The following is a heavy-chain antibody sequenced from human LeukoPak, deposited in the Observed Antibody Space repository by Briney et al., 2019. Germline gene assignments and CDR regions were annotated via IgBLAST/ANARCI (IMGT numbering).Heavy chain of an antibody. CDR2: IKQDGSEK. CDR3: ARELRGSSSGWSWTDYYYYYMDV. D-gene: IGHD6-19*01. V-gene: IGHV3-7*01. Sequence: PGGSLRLSCEGSEFTFSSYWMSWVRQAPGKGLEWVANIKQDGSEKYYVDSVKGRFTISRDNAKNSLYLQMNSLRAEDTAVYYCARELRGSSSGWSWTDYYYYYMDVWGKGTTVTVSS. J-gene: IGHJ6*03. CDR1: EFTFSSYW.